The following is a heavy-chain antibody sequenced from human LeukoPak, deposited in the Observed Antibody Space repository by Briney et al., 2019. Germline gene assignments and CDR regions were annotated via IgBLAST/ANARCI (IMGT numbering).Heavy chain of an antibody. CDR2: ISYDRSNK. CDR3: AKGRGAWIQLWFTQAYYGMDV. CDR1: GFTFSSYG. V-gene: IGHV3-30*18. J-gene: IGHJ6*02. Sequence: GGSLRLSCAASGFTFSSYGMHWVRQAPGKGLEWVAVISYDRSNKYYADSVKGRFTISRDNSKNTLYLQMNSLRAEDTAVYYCAKGRGAWIQLWFTQAYYGMDVWGQGTTVTVSS. D-gene: IGHD5-18*01.